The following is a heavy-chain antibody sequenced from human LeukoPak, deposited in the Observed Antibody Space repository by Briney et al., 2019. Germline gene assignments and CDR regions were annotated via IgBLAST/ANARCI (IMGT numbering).Heavy chain of an antibody. D-gene: IGHD3-9*01. CDR1: GFTFSSHA. V-gene: IGHV3-30*18. CDR3: AKGVYNILTGYVYYGMDV. Sequence: GGSLRLSCAVSGFTFSSHAMHWVREAPGKGLEWVVVISYGGSHKNYADSVKGRFTISRDNSQNPLDLQMNSLRAQDTAVYYCAKGVYNILTGYVYYGMDVWGQGTTVTVSS. CDR2: ISYGGSHK. J-gene: IGHJ6*02.